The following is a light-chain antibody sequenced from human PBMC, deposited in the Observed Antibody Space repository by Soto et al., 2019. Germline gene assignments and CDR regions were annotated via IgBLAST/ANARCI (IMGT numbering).Light chain of an antibody. Sequence: DIQMTQSPSTLSASVGDRVTITCRASQSIKTWLTWYQQRPGKAPKLLIYEASNVESGVPSRFSGSGSGTGVTLTISDLQPEDFATYYCQHYNSYSEAFGQGTKVDIK. J-gene: IGKJ1*01. V-gene: IGKV1-5*03. CDR1: QSIKTW. CDR2: EAS. CDR3: QHYNSYSEA.